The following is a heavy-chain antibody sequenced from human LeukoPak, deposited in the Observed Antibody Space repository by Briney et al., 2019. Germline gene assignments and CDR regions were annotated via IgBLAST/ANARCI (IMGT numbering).Heavy chain of an antibody. CDR3: AKRGFRAPSGDDVLESLHL. CDR2: LEYDGTS. D-gene: IGHD2-21*01. CDR1: GLIFSKYG. Sequence: GESLRLSCAASGLIFSKYGMHWVLQTAGKGLEWVAFLEYDGTSNYLDSVKGRFTISRDNSERTLYLQMNSLQVEDTAIYYCAKRGFRAPSGDDVLESLHLWGQGTLVTVSS. J-gene: IGHJ1*01. V-gene: IGHV3-30*02.